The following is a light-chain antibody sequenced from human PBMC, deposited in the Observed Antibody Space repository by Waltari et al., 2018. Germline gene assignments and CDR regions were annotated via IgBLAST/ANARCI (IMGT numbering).Light chain of an antibody. CDR3: QQYYSTLPT. CDR2: WAS. J-gene: IGKJ3*01. Sequence: DIVMTQSPDSLTVSLGERATINCKSSQSVLYSSNNKNYLAWYQQKPGQPPKRLIYWASTRESGGPDRFSGSGSGTDFTLTISSLQAEDVAVYYCQQYYSTLPTFGPGTKVDIK. V-gene: IGKV4-1*01. CDR1: QSVLYSSNNKNY.